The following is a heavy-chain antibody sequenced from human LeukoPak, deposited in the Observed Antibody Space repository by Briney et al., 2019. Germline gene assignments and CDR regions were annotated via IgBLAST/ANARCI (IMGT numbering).Heavy chain of an antibody. J-gene: IGHJ5*02. Sequence: PSGTLSLTCAVSGGSISSSNWRSWVRQPPGKGLEWIGEIYHSGSTNYNPSLKSRVAISVDKSKNQFSLKLSSVTAAGTAVYYCARTPVVVAATGDNWFDPWGQGTLVTVSS. CDR2: IYHSGST. CDR3: ARTPVVVAATGDNWFDP. CDR1: GGSISSSNW. D-gene: IGHD2-15*01. V-gene: IGHV4-4*02.